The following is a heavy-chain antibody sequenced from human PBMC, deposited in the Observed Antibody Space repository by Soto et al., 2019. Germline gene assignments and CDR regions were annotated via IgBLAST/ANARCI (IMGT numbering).Heavy chain of an antibody. D-gene: IGHD3-3*01. CDR2: IYYSGST. Sequence: PSETLSLTCTVSGGSISSGGYYWSWIRQHPGKGLEWIGYIYYSGSTYYNPSLKSRVTMSVDTSKNQFSLKLSSVTAADTAVYYCARDATRTFGYYDFWSGYFHYGMDVWGQGTTVTVSS. J-gene: IGHJ6*02. V-gene: IGHV4-31*03. CDR3: ARDATRTFGYYDFWSGYFHYGMDV. CDR1: GGSISSGGYY.